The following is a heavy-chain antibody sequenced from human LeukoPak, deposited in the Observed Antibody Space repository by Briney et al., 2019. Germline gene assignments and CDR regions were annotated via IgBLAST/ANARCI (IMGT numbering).Heavy chain of an antibody. CDR1: GFTVSSNY. D-gene: IGHD3-10*01. Sequence: GGSLRLSCAASGFTVSSNYMSWVRQAPGKGLEWVSVIYSGGSTYYADSVKGRFTISRDNSKNTLYLQMNSLRAEDTAVYYCARDRYYGSGSYYRRNYYYYGMDVWGQGTTVTVSS. CDR2: IYSGGST. CDR3: ARDRYYGSGSYYRRNYYYYGMDV. J-gene: IGHJ6*02. V-gene: IGHV3-66*01.